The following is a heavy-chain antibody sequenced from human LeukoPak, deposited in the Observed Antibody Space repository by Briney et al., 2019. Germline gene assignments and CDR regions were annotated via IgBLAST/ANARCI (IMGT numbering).Heavy chain of an antibody. Sequence: LETLSLTSAVSLGAITSYYWSCVPEPPGTRLGGSGYIYYRGSTNHIPSLKSRVTISVDTSKNQFSLKLSAVTAADTAVYYCARDGSGYGGDLFDYWGQGTLVTVSS. CDR1: LGAITSYY. V-gene: IGHV4-59*01. D-gene: IGHD4-23*01. J-gene: IGHJ4*02. CDR3: ARDGSGYGGDLFDY. CDR2: IYYRGST.